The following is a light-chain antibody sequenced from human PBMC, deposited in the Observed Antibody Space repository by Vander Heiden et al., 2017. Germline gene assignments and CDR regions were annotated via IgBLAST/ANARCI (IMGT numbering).Light chain of an antibody. CDR1: QSITNP. V-gene: IGKV1-5*01. CDR2: GAS. Sequence: DIQMTQSPSTLSASVGDRVTIPCRASQSITNPLAGHHKNPVKAPKILIYGASMLESGGPSRFSGSGAVREVTLTITNLLPDDFSTYYCQHYHTQPLAFGGGTRVEIK. J-gene: IGKJ4*01. CDR3: QHYHTQPLA.